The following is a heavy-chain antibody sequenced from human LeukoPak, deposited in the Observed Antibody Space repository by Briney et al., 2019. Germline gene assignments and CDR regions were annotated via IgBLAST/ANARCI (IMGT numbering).Heavy chain of an antibody. CDR1: GFTVSSNY. J-gene: IGHJ4*02. Sequence: GGSLRLSCAASGFTVSSNYMSWVRQAPGKGLEWVSVIYSGGSTYYADSVKGRFTISRDNSKDTLYLQMNSLRAEDTAVYYCARESGITTAFDYWGQGTLVTVSS. CDR2: IYSGGST. CDR3: ARESGITTAFDY. D-gene: IGHD3-10*01. V-gene: IGHV3-66*02.